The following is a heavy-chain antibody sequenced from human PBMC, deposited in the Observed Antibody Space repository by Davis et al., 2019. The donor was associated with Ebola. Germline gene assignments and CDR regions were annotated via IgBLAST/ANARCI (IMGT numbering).Heavy chain of an antibody. CDR3: TSLGGMDV. J-gene: IGHJ6*02. CDR2: IKQDGSEK. Sequence: GESLKISCAASGFTFSSYWMSWVRQAPGKGLEWVANIKQDGSEKYYVDSVKGRFTISRDNAKNSLYLQMNSLRAEDTAVYYCTSLGGMDVWGQGTTVTVSS. V-gene: IGHV3-7*03. CDR1: GFTFSSYW.